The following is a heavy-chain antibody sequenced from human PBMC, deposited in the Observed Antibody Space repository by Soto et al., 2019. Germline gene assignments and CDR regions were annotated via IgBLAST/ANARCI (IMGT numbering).Heavy chain of an antibody. D-gene: IGHD3-3*01. CDR1: GGTFSSYA. CDR3: AREVRVRGFAFDI. Sequence: SVKVSCKASGGTFSSYAISWVRQAPGQGLEWMGGIIPIFGTANYAQKFQGRVTITADESTSTAYMELNSLRVEDTAVYYCAREVRVRGFAFDIWGQGTMVTVSS. J-gene: IGHJ3*02. V-gene: IGHV1-69*13. CDR2: IIPIFGTA.